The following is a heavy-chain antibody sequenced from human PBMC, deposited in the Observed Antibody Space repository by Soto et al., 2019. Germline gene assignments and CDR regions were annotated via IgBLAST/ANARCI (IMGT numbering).Heavy chain of an antibody. V-gene: IGHV3-9*01. CDR3: AKEAVNSSGWYVTKWFDP. Sequence: EVQLVESGGGLVQPGRSLRLSCAASGFTFDDYAMHWVRQAPGKGLAWVSGISWNSGSIGYADSVKGRFTISRDNAKNSLYLQMNSLRAEDTALYYCAKEAVNSSGWYVTKWFDPWGQGTLVTVSS. D-gene: IGHD6-19*01. J-gene: IGHJ5*02. CDR1: GFTFDDYA. CDR2: ISWNSGSI.